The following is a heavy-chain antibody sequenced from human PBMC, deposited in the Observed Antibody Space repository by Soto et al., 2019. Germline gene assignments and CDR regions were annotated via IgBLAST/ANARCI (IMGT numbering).Heavy chain of an antibody. CDR2: INPNSGGT. CDR3: AREKSMTTVHDYYYGMDV. Sequence: GASVKVSCKASGYTFTGYYMHWVRQAPGQGLEWMGWINPNSGGTNYAQKFQGWVTMTRDTSISTAYMELSRLRSDDTAVYYCAREKSMTTVHDYYYGMDVWGQGTTVTVSS. V-gene: IGHV1-2*04. D-gene: IGHD4-4*01. CDR1: GYTFTGYY. J-gene: IGHJ6*02.